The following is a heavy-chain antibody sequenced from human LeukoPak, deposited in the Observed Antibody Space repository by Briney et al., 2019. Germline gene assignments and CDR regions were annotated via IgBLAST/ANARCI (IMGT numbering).Heavy chain of an antibody. Sequence: PSETLSLTCTVSGYSINSGYYWGWIRQPPGKGLEWIGNIYHSGRTYDNPSLKSRVTISVDTSKNQFSLKLSSVTAADTAVYYCARGPFGPISRWFDPWGQGTLVTVSS. V-gene: IGHV4-38-2*02. D-gene: IGHD2-21*01. CDR1: GYSINSGYY. CDR3: ARGPFGPISRWFDP. J-gene: IGHJ5*02. CDR2: IYHSGRT.